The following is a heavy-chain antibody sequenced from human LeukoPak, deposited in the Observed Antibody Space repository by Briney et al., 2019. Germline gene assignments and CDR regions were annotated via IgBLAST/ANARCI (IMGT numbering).Heavy chain of an antibody. Sequence: PSETLSLTRTLSGGSLSSYYWSWIRQPPRKGLEWSGYIYYSGSTNYNPPLKSPIPISVDTSKNQFSLKLRSGAAADPAVYYCANGCSLWFGEFWGQGTLVSVSS. J-gene: IGHJ4*02. CDR2: IYYSGST. CDR3: ANGCSLWFGEF. D-gene: IGHD3-10*01. V-gene: IGHV4-59*01. CDR1: GGSLSSYY.